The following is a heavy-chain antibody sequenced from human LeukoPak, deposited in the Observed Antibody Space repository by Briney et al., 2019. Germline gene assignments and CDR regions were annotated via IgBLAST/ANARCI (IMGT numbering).Heavy chain of an antibody. D-gene: IGHD5-12*01. CDR1: GYTFTSYA. Sequence: GASVKVSCKASGYTFTSYAMNWVRQAPGQGLEWMGWINTNTGNPTYAQGFTGRFVFSLDTSVSTAYLQISSLKAEDTAVYYCARGRSGYDNFYYGMDVWGQGTTVTVSS. V-gene: IGHV7-4-1*02. CDR3: ARGRSGYDNFYYGMDV. CDR2: INTNTGNP. J-gene: IGHJ6*02.